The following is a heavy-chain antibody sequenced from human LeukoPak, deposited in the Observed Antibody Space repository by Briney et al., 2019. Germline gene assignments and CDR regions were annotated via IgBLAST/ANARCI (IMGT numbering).Heavy chain of an antibody. CDR3: AREVSDYRLEIGYSSGFQGFDY. Sequence: AGSLRLSCAASKFSFSSYWMHWVRQAPGKGLVWVSRIKSDGSRTNYADSVKGRFTISRDNAKNTLYLQMNSLRAEDTAVYYCAREVSDYRLEIGYSSGFQGFDYWGQGTLVTVSS. CDR1: KFSFSSYW. D-gene: IGHD6-25*01. V-gene: IGHV3-74*01. CDR2: IKSDGSRT. J-gene: IGHJ4*02.